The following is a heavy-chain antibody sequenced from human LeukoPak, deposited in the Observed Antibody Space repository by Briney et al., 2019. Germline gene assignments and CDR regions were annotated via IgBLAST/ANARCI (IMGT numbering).Heavy chain of an antibody. V-gene: IGHV4-59*01. Sequence: SETLSLTCTVSGGSISSYYWSWIRQPPGKGLEWIGYIYYSGSTNYNPSLTGRVTISVDTSKNQFSLKLSSVTAADTAVYYCAREYNYYDSSGWDAFEIWGQGTMVTVSS. CDR3: AREYNYYDSSGWDAFEI. J-gene: IGHJ3*02. CDR1: GGSISSYY. CDR2: IYYSGST. D-gene: IGHD3-22*01.